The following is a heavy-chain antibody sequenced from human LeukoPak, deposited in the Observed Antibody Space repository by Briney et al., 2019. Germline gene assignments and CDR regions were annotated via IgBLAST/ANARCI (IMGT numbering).Heavy chain of an antibody. CDR2: INHSGSA. CDR3: ARGGYCTNGVCYRPMYFYYYMDV. V-gene: IGHV4-34*01. CDR1: GGSFRDYY. D-gene: IGHD2-8*01. J-gene: IGHJ6*03. Sequence: SETLSLTCAVYGGSFRDYYLTWIRQSPGKGLEWIGEINHSGSANYNPSLKSRVTISVDTSRNQFSLKMTSVTAADTAVYYCARGGYCTNGVCYRPMYFYYYMDVWGKGTTVTVSS.